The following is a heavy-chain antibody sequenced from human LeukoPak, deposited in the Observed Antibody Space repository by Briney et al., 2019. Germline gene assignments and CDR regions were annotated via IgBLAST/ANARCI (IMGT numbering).Heavy chain of an antibody. V-gene: IGHV3-21*01. CDR3: ARDRSGVGYCSSTSCWRAFDI. CDR2: ISSSSSYI. D-gene: IGHD2-2*01. Sequence: GGSVRLSCAASGFTFSSYSMNWVRQAPGKGLEWVSSISSSSSYIYYADSVKGRFTISRDNAKNSLYLQMNSLRAEDTAVYYCARDRSGVGYCSSTSCWRAFDIWGQGTMVTVSS. CDR1: GFTFSSYS. J-gene: IGHJ3*02.